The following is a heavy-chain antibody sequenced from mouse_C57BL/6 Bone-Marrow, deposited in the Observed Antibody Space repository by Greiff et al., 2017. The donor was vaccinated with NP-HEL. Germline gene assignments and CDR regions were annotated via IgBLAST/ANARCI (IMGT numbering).Heavy chain of an antibody. CDR3: ARSYDGYYVRYFDV. Sequence: QVQLQQPGAELVKPGASVKLSCKASGYTFTSYWMHWVKQRPGRGLEWIGSIDPNSGGTKYNEKFKSKATLTVDKPSSTAYMQLSSLTSEDSAVYYCARSYDGYYVRYFDVWGTGTTVTVSS. J-gene: IGHJ1*03. CDR2: IDPNSGGT. CDR1: GYTFTSYW. V-gene: IGHV1-72*01. D-gene: IGHD2-3*01.